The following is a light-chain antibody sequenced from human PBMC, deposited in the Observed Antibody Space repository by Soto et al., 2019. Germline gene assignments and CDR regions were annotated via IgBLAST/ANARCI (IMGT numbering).Light chain of an antibody. Sequence: DIVLTQSPGTLSLSPGERATLSCRASQSVSSNHLAWYQQKPGQAPRLLIYGGSSRATGIPVRFSGSGPETDFTLTITRLDPEDFAVYYCQQYSSSRTFGKGTKADIK. CDR3: QQYSSSRT. CDR2: GGS. V-gene: IGKV3-20*01. J-gene: IGKJ1*01. CDR1: QSVSSNH.